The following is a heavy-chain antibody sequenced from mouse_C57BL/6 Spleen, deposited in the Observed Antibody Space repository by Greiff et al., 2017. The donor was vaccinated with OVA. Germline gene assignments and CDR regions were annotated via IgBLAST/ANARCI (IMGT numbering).Heavy chain of an antibody. J-gene: IGHJ4*01. CDR3: VLWLRRMDY. Sequence: EVMLVESEGGLVQPGSSMKLSCTASGFTFSDYYMAWVRQVPEKGLEWVANINYDGSSTYYLDSLKSRFIISRDNAKNILYLQMSSLKSEDTATYYCVLWLRRMDYWGQGTSVTVSS. D-gene: IGHD2-2*01. CDR2: INYDGSST. V-gene: IGHV5-16*01. CDR1: GFTFSDYY.